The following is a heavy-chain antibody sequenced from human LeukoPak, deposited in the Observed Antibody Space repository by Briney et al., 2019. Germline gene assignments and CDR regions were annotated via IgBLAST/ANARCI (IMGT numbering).Heavy chain of an antibody. J-gene: IGHJ4*02. CDR1: GGSISTYF. CDR3: ARSPTGGSPFFDY. D-gene: IGHD2-15*01. V-gene: IGHV4-59*01. Sequence: SETLSLTCTVSGGSISTYFWSWIRQPPGKGLEWIGYIYYSGGTNYNPSLKSRLTISVDTSKNQFSLRLSSVTAADTAVYYCARSPTGGSPFFDYWGQGTLVTVSS. CDR2: IYYSGGT.